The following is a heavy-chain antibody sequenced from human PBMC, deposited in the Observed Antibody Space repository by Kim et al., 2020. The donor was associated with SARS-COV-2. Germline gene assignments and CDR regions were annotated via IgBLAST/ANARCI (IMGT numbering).Heavy chain of an antibody. J-gene: IGHJ4*02. V-gene: IGHV4-34*01. CDR1: GGSLIGYY. CDR3: ARALDSTGFYH. Sequence: ETLSLTCAVSGGSLIGYYWAWIRQTPGKGLEWIGEVTHGGSTNSSPSLKDRVSISVDMAKRQFSLKLAYVTAADTGVYFCARALDSTGFYHWGQGTPVT. CDR2: VTHGGST. D-gene: IGHD3-22*01.